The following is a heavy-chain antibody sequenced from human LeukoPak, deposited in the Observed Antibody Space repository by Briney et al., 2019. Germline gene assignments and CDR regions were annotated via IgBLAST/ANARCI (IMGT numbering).Heavy chain of an antibody. J-gene: IGHJ6*02. Sequence: GGSLRLSCAASGFTFSSYAMSWVRQAPGKGLEWVANIKQDGSEKYYVDSVKGRFTISRDNAKNSLYLQMNSLRAEDTAVYYCARAGLYYDVIYYYYYGMDAWGQGTTVTVSS. D-gene: IGHD3-3*01. CDR1: GFTFSSYA. CDR2: IKQDGSEK. CDR3: ARAGLYYDVIYYYYYGMDA. V-gene: IGHV3-7*03.